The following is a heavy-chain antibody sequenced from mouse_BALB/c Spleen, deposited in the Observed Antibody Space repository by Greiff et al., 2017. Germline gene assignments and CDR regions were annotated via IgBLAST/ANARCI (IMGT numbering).Heavy chain of an antibody. V-gene: IGHV14-3*02. J-gene: IGHJ2*01. CDR3: ARDGGYGNYHFDY. D-gene: IGHD2-10*02. CDR1: GFNIKDTY. CDR2: IDPANGNT. Sequence: VQLQQSGAELVKPGASVKLSCTASGFNIKDTYMHWVKQRPEQGLEWIGRIDPANGNTKYDPKFQGKATITADPSSNTAYLQLHSLTSGDTAVFYCARDGGYGNYHFDYWGQGTTLTVSS.